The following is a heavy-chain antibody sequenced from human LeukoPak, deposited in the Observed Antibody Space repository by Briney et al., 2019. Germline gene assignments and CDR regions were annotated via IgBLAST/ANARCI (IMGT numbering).Heavy chain of an antibody. V-gene: IGHV3-74*01. CDR1: GFTFSSYW. Sequence: GGSLRLSCAASGFTFSSYWMHWVRQAPGKGLVWVSRVKSDGTSTSYADFVKGRFIISRDNAKNTLYLQMNSLRAEDTAVYYCVRDRYYNMDVWGQGTTVTVSS. CDR3: VRDRYYNMDV. CDR2: VKSDGTST. J-gene: IGHJ6*02.